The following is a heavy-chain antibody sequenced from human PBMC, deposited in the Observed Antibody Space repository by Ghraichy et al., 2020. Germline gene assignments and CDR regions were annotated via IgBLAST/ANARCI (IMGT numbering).Heavy chain of an antibody. V-gene: IGHV3-7*01. J-gene: IGHJ3*02. D-gene: IGHD6-19*01. CDR2: IKQDGSEK. Sequence: GGSLRLSCAASGFTFSSYWMSWVRQAPGKGLEWVANIKQDGSEKYYVDSVKGRFTISRDNAKNSLYLQMNSLRAEDTAVYYCARESYSSGWYAGVAFEIWGQGTMVTVSS. CDR1: GFTFSSYW. CDR3: ARESYSSGWYAGVAFEI.